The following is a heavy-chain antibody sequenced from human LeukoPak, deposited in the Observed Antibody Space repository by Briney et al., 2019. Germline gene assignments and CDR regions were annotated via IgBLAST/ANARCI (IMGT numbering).Heavy chain of an antibody. V-gene: IGHV4-59*01. D-gene: IGHD3-9*01. Sequence: SETLSLTCTVSGGSISSYYWSWIRQPPGKGLEWIGYIYYSGSTNYNPSLKSRVTISVDTSKNQFSLKLSSVTAADTAVYYCARGDYDILTGYYSADWFDPWGQGTLVTVSS. CDR1: GGSISSYY. J-gene: IGHJ5*02. CDR2: IYYSGST. CDR3: ARGDYDILTGYYSADWFDP.